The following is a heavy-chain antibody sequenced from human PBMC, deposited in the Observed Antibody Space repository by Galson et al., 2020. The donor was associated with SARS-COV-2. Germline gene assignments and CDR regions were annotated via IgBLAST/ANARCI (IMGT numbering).Heavy chain of an antibody. V-gene: IGHV4-59*01. CDR2: IYYSGTT. CDR3: AKILDYGEYGDYGLDWFNP. CDR1: GGSISPYY. Sequence: SETLSLTCTVSGGSISPYYWTWIRQPPGQGLEWIGYIYYSGTTNYNPSLKSRVTISVDTSKNQFSLKLTSVTAADTAVYYCAKILDYGEYGDYGLDWFNPWGQGTLVTVSS. D-gene: IGHD4-17*01. J-gene: IGHJ5*02.